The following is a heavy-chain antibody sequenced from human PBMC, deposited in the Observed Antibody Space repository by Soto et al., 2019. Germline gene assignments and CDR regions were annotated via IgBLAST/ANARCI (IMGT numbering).Heavy chain of an antibody. J-gene: IGHJ3*02. Sequence: EVQLLESGGGLVQPGGSLRLSCAASGFTFSSYAMTWVRQTPGKGLEWVSGISGSGGSTYYADSVKGRFTISRDNSKNTLYLQMNSLRAEDTAVYYCAKVKEAVAIYDAFDIWGQGTVVTVSS. CDR1: GFTFSSYA. V-gene: IGHV3-23*01. D-gene: IGHD6-19*01. CDR3: AKVKEAVAIYDAFDI. CDR2: ISGSGGST.